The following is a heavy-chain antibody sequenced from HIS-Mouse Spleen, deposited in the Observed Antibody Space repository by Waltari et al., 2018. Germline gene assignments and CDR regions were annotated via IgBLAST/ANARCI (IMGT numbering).Heavy chain of an antibody. CDR2: ISSSSSYI. CDR3: ARRLLTGDAFDI. J-gene: IGHJ3*02. CDR1: GSTSSSYS. D-gene: IGHD7-27*01. Sequence: EVQLVQSGGGLVKPGGSLRLSCAASGSTSSSYSMNWVRQAPGKGLEWVSSISSSSSYIYYADSVKGRFTISRDNAKNSLYLQMNSLRAEDTAVYYCARRLLTGDAFDIWGQGTMVTVSS. V-gene: IGHV3-21*01.